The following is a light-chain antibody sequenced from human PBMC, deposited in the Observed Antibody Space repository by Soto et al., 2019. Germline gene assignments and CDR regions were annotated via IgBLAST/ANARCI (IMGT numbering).Light chain of an antibody. V-gene: IGLV2-14*01. CDR2: DVS. CDR1: SSDVGGYNS. CDR3: SSYTSSSTYVV. Sequence: QSVLTQPASVSGSPGQSITISCTGTSSDVGGYNSVSWYQQHPGKAPKLIVYDVSNRPSGISNRFSASKSGYTASLTISGLQAEDEADYYCSSYTSSSTYVVFGGGTQLTVL. J-gene: IGLJ2*01.